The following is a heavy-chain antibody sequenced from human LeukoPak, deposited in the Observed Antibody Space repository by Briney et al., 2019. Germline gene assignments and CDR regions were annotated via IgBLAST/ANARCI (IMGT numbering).Heavy chain of an antibody. D-gene: IGHD7-27*01. CDR1: GFTFSRYW. CDR2: MKQDGSEK. J-gene: IGHJ3*02. CDR3: ARDLTGEGVGAFDI. V-gene: IGHV3-7*01. Sequence: KPGGSLRLSCAASGFTFSRYWMTWVRQAPGKGLEWVAHMKQDGSEKYYVDSVKGRFTISRDNDKTSLYLQMSSLRAEDTAVYYCARDLTGEGVGAFDIWGQGTMVTVSS.